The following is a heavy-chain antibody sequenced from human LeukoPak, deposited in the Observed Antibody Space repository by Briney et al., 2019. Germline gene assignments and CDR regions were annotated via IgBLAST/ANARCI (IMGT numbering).Heavy chain of an antibody. CDR3: SRSFADYFDSSGYFAY. J-gene: IGHJ4*02. CDR1: GFTFSTYW. CDR2: INSDGSGT. Sequence: PGGSLRLSCAASGFTFSTYWMHWVRQAPGKGLVWVSRINSDGSGTSYADSVKGRFTISRDNAKNTLYLQMNSLRAEDTAVYYCSRSFADYFDSSGYFAYWGQGTLVTVSS. V-gene: IGHV3-74*01. D-gene: IGHD3-22*01.